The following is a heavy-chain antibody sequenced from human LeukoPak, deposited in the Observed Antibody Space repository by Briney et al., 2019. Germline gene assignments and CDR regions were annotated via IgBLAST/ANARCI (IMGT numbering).Heavy chain of an antibody. CDR2: INHSGST. Sequence: PSETLSLTCAVYGGSFSGYYWSWIRQPPGKGLEWIGEINHSGSTNYNPSLKSRVTISVDTSKNQFSLKLSSVTAADTAVYYCARGLTYYYGSGSYYYWGQGTLVTVSS. V-gene: IGHV4-34*01. J-gene: IGHJ4*02. D-gene: IGHD3-10*01. CDR3: ARGLTYYYGSGSYYY. CDR1: GGSFSGYY.